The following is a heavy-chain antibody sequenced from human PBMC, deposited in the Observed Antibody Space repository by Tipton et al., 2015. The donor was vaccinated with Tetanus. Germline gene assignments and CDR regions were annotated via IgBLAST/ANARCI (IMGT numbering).Heavy chain of an antibody. Sequence: SLRLSCAASGFTLSRYTLNWVRQAPGKGLEWVSSISSSSRYIYYADSVKGRFTISRDNAKKSLYLQMNSLRAEDTALYYCAKELGFLRRSSSFDYWGLGTLVTVSS. J-gene: IGHJ4*02. CDR2: ISSSSRYI. CDR3: AKELGFLRRSSSFDY. CDR1: GFTLSRYT. V-gene: IGHV3-21*04. D-gene: IGHD6-6*01.